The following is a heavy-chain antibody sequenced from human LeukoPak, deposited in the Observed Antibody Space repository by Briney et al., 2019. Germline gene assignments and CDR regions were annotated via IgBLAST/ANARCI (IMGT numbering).Heavy chain of an antibody. J-gene: IGHJ4*02. CDR2: ISYDGSNK. CDR3: AKGADPYSSSWSDY. CDR1: GFTFSSYG. V-gene: IGHV3-30*18. Sequence: PGGSLRLSCAASGFTFSSYGMHWVRQAPGKGLEWVAVISYDGSNKYYADSVMGRFTISRDNSKNTLYLQMNSLRAEDTAVYYCAKGADPYSSSWSDYWGQGTLVTVSS. D-gene: IGHD6-13*01.